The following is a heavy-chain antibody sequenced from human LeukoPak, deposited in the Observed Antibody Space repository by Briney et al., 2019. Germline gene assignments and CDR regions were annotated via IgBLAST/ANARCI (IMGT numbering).Heavy chain of an antibody. CDR2: ISSSSSYI. CDR1: GFTFSSYT. CDR3: ARAVWDSSGYYYDY. Sequence: GGPLRLSCAASGFTFSSYTMNWVRQAPGKGLEWVSSISSSSSYIYYADSVKGRFTVSRDNAKNSLYLQMNSLRAEDTAIYYCARAVWDSSGYYYDYWGQGTLVTVSS. J-gene: IGHJ4*02. V-gene: IGHV3-21*01. D-gene: IGHD3-22*01.